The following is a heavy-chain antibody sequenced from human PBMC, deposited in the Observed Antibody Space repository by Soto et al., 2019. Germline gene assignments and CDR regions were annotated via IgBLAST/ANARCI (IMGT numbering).Heavy chain of an antibody. Sequence: EVQLVESGGGVVRPGGSLRLSCAASGFTFDDYGMSWVRQAPGKGLEWVSGINWNGGSTGYADSVKGRFTISRDNAKNPQNLQMKSVRAEDTALYHCARGGGRTYYYGSSYRGQGTLVTVSS. J-gene: IGHJ4*02. V-gene: IGHV3-20*01. CDR3: ARGGGRTYYYGSSY. D-gene: IGHD3-10*01. CDR2: INWNGGST. CDR1: GFTFDDYG.